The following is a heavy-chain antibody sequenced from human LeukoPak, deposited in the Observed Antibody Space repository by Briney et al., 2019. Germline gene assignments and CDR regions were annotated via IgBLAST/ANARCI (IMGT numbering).Heavy chain of an antibody. CDR3: ARVEDYVWGWEIGDPVAFDI. CDR2: IYPGDSDT. Sequence: GESLKISCKGSGYSFTSYWIGWVRQMPGKGLEWMGIIYPGDSDTRYSPSFQGQVTISADKSISTAYLQWSSLKASDTAMYYCARVEDYVWGWEIGDPVAFDIWGQGTMVTVSS. D-gene: IGHD3-16*01. V-gene: IGHV5-51*01. CDR1: GYSFTSYW. J-gene: IGHJ3*02.